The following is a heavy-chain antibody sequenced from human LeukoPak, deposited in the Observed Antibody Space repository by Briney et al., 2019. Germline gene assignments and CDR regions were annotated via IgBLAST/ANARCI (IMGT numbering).Heavy chain of an antibody. Sequence: ASVKVSCKASGYTFTSYYIQWVRQAAGQGLEWMGIINPSGGSTTYAQKFQGRVTMTRDTSTSTVYMELSSLRSEDTAVYYCARSSDWNRFDYWGQGTLVTVSS. D-gene: IGHD1-1*01. CDR2: INPSGGST. V-gene: IGHV1-46*01. J-gene: IGHJ4*02. CDR3: ARSSDWNRFDY. CDR1: GYTFTSYY.